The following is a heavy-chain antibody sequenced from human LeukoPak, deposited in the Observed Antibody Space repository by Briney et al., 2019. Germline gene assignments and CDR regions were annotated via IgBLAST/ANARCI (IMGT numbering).Heavy chain of an antibody. V-gene: IGHV3-48*02. J-gene: IGHJ4*02. CDR3: AGLRSGNYFDY. Sequence: GGSLRLSCAGTGFTFSAYSLNWVRQAPGKGLEWVSYISSGAGDTYYADSVKGRFTISRDNAQNSLYLQMNGLRDEDTAVYHCAGLRSGNYFDYWGQGTLVSVSS. D-gene: IGHD1-26*01. CDR1: GFTFSAYS. CDR2: ISSGAGDT.